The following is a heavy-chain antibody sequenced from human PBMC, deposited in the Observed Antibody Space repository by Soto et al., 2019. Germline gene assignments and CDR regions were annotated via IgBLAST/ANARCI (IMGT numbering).Heavy chain of an antibody. D-gene: IGHD4-17*01. CDR2: IYPVDSDT. Sequence: PGESLKISCKGSGYTFNIYWIAWVRQMPGKGLEWMGVIYPVDSDTRYSPSFQGQVTISVDKSINTAYLQWSSLQASDTAIYYCARQDGDGLFYFDYWGQGNPVTVSS. V-gene: IGHV5-51*01. CDR3: ARQDGDGLFYFDY. CDR1: GYTFNIYW. J-gene: IGHJ4*02.